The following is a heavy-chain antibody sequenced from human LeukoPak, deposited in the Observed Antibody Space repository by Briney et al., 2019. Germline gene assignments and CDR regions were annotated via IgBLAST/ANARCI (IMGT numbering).Heavy chain of an antibody. V-gene: IGHV4-61*01. Sequence: SSETLSLTCTVSGGSVSSGSYYWSWIRQPPGKGLEWIGYIYYSGSTNYNPSLKSRVTISVDTSKNQFSLKLSSVTAADTAVYYCARDRGGSYGEPPYGMDVWGQGTTVTVSS. CDR1: GGSVSSGSYY. CDR2: IYYSGST. J-gene: IGHJ6*02. CDR3: ARDRGGSYGEPPYGMDV. D-gene: IGHD1-26*01.